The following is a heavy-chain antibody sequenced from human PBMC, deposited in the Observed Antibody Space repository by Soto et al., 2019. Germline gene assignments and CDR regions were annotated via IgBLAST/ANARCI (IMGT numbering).Heavy chain of an antibody. D-gene: IGHD6-6*01. Sequence: XGSLRLTCAAAGVTFSNAWLSWVRQAPGKGLEWVGRIKSKTDGGTTDYAAPVKGRFTISRDDSKNTLYLQMNSLKTEDTAVYYCTTDRRILSYWGQGTLVTVSS. CDR3: TTDRRILSY. J-gene: IGHJ4*02. CDR2: IKSKTDGGTT. CDR1: GVTFSNAW. V-gene: IGHV3-15*01.